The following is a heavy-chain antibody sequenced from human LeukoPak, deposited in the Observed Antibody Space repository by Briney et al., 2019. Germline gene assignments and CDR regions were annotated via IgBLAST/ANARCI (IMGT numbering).Heavy chain of an antibody. CDR2: IYYSGST. D-gene: IGHD6-19*01. CDR1: GGSISSYY. CDR3: ARFPAVAATDY. V-gene: IGHV4-59*12. Sequence: PSETLSLTCTVSGGSISSYYWSWIRQPPGKGLEWIGYIYYSGSTNYNPSLKSRVTISVDTSKNQFSLNLNSVTAADTAVYYCARFPAVAATDYWGQGTLVTVSS. J-gene: IGHJ4*02.